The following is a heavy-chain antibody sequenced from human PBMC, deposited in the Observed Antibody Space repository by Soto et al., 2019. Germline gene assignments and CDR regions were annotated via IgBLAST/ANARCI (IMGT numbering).Heavy chain of an antibody. CDR2: IYYSGST. V-gene: IGHV4-39*07. CDR1: GGSISSSSYY. J-gene: IGHJ5*02. Sequence: SETLSLTCTVSGGSISSSSYYWGWIRQPPGKGLEWIGSIYYSGSTYYNPSLKSRLTISLDSSENQFSLRLTSVTAADTAMYYWARARQYYDCELDPWGQGTLVTGSS. CDR3: ARARQYYDCELDP. D-gene: IGHD3-22*01.